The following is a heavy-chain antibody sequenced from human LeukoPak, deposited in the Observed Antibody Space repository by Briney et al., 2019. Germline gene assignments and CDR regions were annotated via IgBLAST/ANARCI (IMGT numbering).Heavy chain of an antibody. D-gene: IGHD4-17*01. J-gene: IGHJ2*01. CDR1: GYTFTGYY. CDR2: INPNSGGT. V-gene: IGHV1-2*02. Sequence: GASVKVSCKASGYTFTGYYMHWVRQAPGQGLEWMGWINPNSGGTNYAQKFQGRVTMTRDTSISTAYMELSRLRSDDTAVYYCAGPPTYNYDDYVHFDLWGRGTLVTVSS. CDR3: AGPPTYNYDDYVHFDL.